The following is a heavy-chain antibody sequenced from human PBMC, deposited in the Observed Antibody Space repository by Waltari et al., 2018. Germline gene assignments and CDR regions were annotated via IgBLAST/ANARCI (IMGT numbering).Heavy chain of an antibody. CDR1: GGSISSSSYY. V-gene: IGHV4-39*07. CDR3: ARGPYYYYYMDV. J-gene: IGHJ6*03. Sequence: QLQLQESGPGLVKPSETLSLTCTVSGGSISSSSYYWGWIRQPPGKGLGVIGSSYYSGSTYYNPSLKSRVTISVDTSKNQFSLKLSSVTAADTAVYYCARGPYYYYYMDVWGKGTTVTISS. CDR2: SYYSGST.